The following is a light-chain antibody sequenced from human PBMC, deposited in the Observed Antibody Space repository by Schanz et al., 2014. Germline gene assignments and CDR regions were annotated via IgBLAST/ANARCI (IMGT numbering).Light chain of an antibody. J-gene: IGLJ1*01. CDR2: DVN. V-gene: IGLV2-14*01. CDR1: SSDVGGYNY. CDR3: SSYTSSTSGV. Sequence: QSALSQPPSASGSPGQSVTISCTGTSSDVGGYNYVSWYQQHPGKAPKLMIYDVNNRPSGVSYRFSGSKSGNTASLTISGRQAEDEADYYCSSYTSSTSGVFGTGTKLTVL.